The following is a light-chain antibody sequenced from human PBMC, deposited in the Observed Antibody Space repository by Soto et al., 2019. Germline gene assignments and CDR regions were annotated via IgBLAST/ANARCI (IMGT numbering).Light chain of an antibody. CDR3: QQYKSYPWT. Sequence: DIQMTQSPSTLSASVGDRVTITCRASQSSSSWLAWYQQKQGKAPKLLIYDASSLESGVPSRFSGSGSGTEFTLTISSLQPDDFATYYCQQYKSYPWTFGQGTKVEIK. CDR2: DAS. CDR1: QSSSSW. V-gene: IGKV1-5*01. J-gene: IGKJ1*01.